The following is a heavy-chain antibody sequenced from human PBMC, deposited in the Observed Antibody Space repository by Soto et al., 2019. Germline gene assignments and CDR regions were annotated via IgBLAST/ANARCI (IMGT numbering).Heavy chain of an antibody. CDR3: ARGAWFGEPKI. J-gene: IGHJ3*02. D-gene: IGHD3-10*01. CDR1: GGSISSGGYY. V-gene: IGHV4-31*03. Sequence: QVQLQESGPGLVKPSQTLSLTCTVSGGSISSGGYYWSWIRQHPGKGLEWIGYIYYSGSTYYNPSLQSXVTXSXDTSKNQFSLKLSSVTAADTAVYYCARGAWFGEPKIWGQGTMVTVSS. CDR2: IYYSGST.